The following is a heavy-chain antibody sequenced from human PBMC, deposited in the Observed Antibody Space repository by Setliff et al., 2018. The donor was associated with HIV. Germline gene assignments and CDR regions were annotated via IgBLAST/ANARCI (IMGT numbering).Heavy chain of an antibody. D-gene: IGHD3-22*01. Sequence: PGESLKISCKGSGYSFTSYWIGWVRQMPGKGLEWMGIIYPSDSDTRYSPSFQGQVTISADKSISIAYLQWNSLKASDTALYYCAKKGGDQWLFGGYAFDIWGQGTMVTVSS. CDR2: IYPSDSDT. J-gene: IGHJ3*02. CDR3: AKKGGDQWLFGGYAFDI. V-gene: IGHV5-51*01. CDR1: GYSFTSYW.